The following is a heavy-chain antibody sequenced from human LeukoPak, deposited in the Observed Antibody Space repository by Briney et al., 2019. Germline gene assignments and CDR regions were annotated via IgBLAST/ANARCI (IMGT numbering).Heavy chain of an antibody. CDR2: INHSGST. Sequence: SETLSLTCAVYGGSFSAYYWRWTWVRQPPGKGLEWIGEINHSGSTNYNPSLKSRVTISVDTSKNQFSLKLSSVTAADTAVYYCAGSIAARLDYWGQGTLVTVSS. CDR1: GGSFSAYY. J-gene: IGHJ4*02. D-gene: IGHD6-6*01. CDR3: AGSIAARLDY. V-gene: IGHV4-34*01.